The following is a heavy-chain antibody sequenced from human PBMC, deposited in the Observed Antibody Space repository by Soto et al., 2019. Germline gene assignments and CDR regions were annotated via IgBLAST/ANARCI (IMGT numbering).Heavy chain of an antibody. D-gene: IGHD5-12*01. Sequence: EVQLVESGGGLVQPGGSLRLSCAASGFTFSGYWMSWVRQAPGKGLEWVANIEHGGGEKNYVDSVKGRFTISRDNTKNSVYLQMNRLRSEDTAVYYWATGRDGYNHYFDYWGQGALVTVSS. CDR1: GFTFSGYW. J-gene: IGHJ4*02. CDR3: ATGRDGYNHYFDY. CDR2: IEHGGGEK. V-gene: IGHV3-7*03.